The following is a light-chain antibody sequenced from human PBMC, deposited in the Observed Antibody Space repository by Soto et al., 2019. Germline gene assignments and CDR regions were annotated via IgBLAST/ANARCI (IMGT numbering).Light chain of an antibody. Sequence: EIVLTQSPATLSLSPGERATLSCRASQSVSSYLAWYQQKPGQAPRLLIYDASNRATGIPARFSGSGSGTDFKLTISSLQPEDGGTYYCQQSYRTPRTFGQVTKVEIK. V-gene: IGKV3-11*01. CDR2: DAS. CDR1: QSVSSY. J-gene: IGKJ1*01. CDR3: QQSYRTPRT.